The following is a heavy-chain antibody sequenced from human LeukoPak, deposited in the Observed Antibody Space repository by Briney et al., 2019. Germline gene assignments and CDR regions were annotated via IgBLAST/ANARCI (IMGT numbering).Heavy chain of an antibody. V-gene: IGHV3-23*01. CDR3: AKGITAADTGLDY. CDR1: GFTFSNYA. CDR2: ITGSGDIT. J-gene: IGHJ4*02. D-gene: IGHD6-13*01. Sequence: GGSLRLSCAVSGFTFSNYALSWVRQAPGKGLEWLSAITGSGDITYYADSVKGRFTVSRDISKNTLYLQMNSLRAEDTALYYCAKGITAADTGLDYWGQGTLVTVSS.